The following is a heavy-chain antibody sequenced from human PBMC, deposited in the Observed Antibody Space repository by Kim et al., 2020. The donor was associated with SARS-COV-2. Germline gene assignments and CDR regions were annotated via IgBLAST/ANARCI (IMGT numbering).Heavy chain of an antibody. CDR3: ARDRYCSGGSCPVGWFDP. J-gene: IGHJ5*02. Sequence: SETLSLTCTVSGGSISSYYWSWIRQPAGKGLEWIGRIYTSGSTNYNPSLKSRVTMSVDTSKNQFSLKLSSVTAADTAVYYCARDRYCSGGSCPVGWFDPWGQGTLVTVSS. CDR2: IYTSGST. CDR1: GGSISSYY. V-gene: IGHV4-4*07. D-gene: IGHD2-15*01.